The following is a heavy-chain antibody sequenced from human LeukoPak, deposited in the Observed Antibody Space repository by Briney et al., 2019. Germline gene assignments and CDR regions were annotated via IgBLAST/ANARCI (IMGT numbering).Heavy chain of an antibody. CDR2: ISYDGSNK. Sequence: WGSLRFSCAASGFTSCSLGWHWVRQAPGKGLEWVAVISYDGSNKYYADSVKGRFTISRDNSKNTLYLQMNSLRAEDTAVYYCARVAYYYDSSGPLDSWGQGTLVTVSS. CDR3: ARVAYYYDSSGPLDS. D-gene: IGHD3-22*01. CDR1: GFTSCSLG. V-gene: IGHV3-30*03. J-gene: IGHJ4*02.